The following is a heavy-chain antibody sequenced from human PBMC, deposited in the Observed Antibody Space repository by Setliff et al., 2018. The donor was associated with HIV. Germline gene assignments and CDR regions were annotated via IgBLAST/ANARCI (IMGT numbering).Heavy chain of an antibody. Sequence: KASETLSLTCGVSGYSISSDYCWGWIRQPPGKGLEWIGNMCHGGNNNYYNPSLKSLVTISVETSKNQFFLKVTSVTAADTAVYFCVRGPQWLVQKGRVYYFDYWGQGALVTVSS. CDR2: MCHGGNNN. V-gene: IGHV4-38-2*01. CDR1: GYSISSDYC. D-gene: IGHD6-19*01. J-gene: IGHJ4*02. CDR3: VRGPQWLVQKGRVYYFDY.